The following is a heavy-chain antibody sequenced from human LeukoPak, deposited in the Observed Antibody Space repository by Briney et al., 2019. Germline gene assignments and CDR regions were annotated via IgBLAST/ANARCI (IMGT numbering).Heavy chain of an antibody. D-gene: IGHD5-24*01. J-gene: IGHJ4*02. CDR2: INPSGGST. V-gene: IGHV1-46*01. CDR3: ARDRIGYNKLGGY. Sequence: MGIINPSGGSTSYAQKFQGRVTMTRDTSTSTVYMELSSLRSEDTAVYYCARDRIGYNKLGGYWGQGTLVTVSS.